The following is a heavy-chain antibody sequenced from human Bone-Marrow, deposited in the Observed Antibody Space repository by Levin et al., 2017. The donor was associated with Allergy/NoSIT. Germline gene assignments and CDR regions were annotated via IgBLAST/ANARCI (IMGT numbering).Heavy chain of an antibody. J-gene: IGHJ4*02. CDR2: ISDSGRYT. Sequence: GESLKISCAASGFTFNNYAMSWLRQAPGKGPEWVAAISDSGRYTYYPDSVKGRFTISRDNSRNTFFLQMNNLGAADTAVYHCAQGIDDRSNWFFYWGPGTLVTVSS. D-gene: IGHD3-10*01. CDR3: AQGIDDRSNWFFY. V-gene: IGHV3-23*01. CDR1: GFTFNNYA.